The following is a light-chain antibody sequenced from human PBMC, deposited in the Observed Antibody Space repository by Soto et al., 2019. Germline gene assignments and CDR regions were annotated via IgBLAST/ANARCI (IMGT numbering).Light chain of an antibody. CDR2: DVS. CDR1: SSDVGGYNY. CDR3: SSYTSSSTLYV. J-gene: IGLJ1*01. V-gene: IGLV2-14*01. Sequence: QSVLTQPASVSGSPGQSITISCTGTSSDVGGYNYVSWYQQHPGKAPKLMIYDVSNRPSGVSNRFSGSKSGNTASLTISGLQAEDEADYSCSSYTSSSTLYVCGTGTKVTVL.